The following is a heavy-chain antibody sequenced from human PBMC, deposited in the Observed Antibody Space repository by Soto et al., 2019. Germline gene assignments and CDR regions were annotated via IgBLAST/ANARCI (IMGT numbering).Heavy chain of an antibody. CDR1: GGSFSTYS. CDR2: IIPVMDTA. CDR3: ARVTDSNFLY. Sequence: GASVKVSCKASGGSFSTYSISWVRQAPGQGLEWMGGIIPVMDTADYPQKFQGRVTITADKSTSTAYMELSGLRAEDTAVYYCARVTDSNFLYWGQGALVTVSS. D-gene: IGHD4-4*01. V-gene: IGHV1-69*06. J-gene: IGHJ4*02.